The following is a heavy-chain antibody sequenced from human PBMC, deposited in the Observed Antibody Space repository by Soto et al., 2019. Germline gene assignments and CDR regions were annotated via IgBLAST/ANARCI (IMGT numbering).Heavy chain of an antibody. J-gene: IGHJ4*02. Sequence: VQLVESGGGVVQPGRSLRLSCAASGFTFSDYAMHWVRQAPGKGLEWVAVVSYDGRNTHYADSVKGRFTISRDSSKNTVSLEMTSLSAEDTAVDYCAKGGRQWLVTSDFNYWGQGALVTVSS. V-gene: IGHV3-30*18. CDR2: VSYDGRNT. CDR1: GFTFSDYA. CDR3: AKGGRQWLVTSDFNY. D-gene: IGHD6-19*01.